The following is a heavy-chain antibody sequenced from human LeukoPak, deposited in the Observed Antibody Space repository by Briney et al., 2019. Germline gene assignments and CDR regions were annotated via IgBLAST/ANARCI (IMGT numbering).Heavy chain of an antibody. J-gene: IGHJ4*02. CDR1: GYSISSGYY. CDR3: ARQGYYDSSGLYY. V-gene: IGHV4-38-2*02. CDR2: IYHDGRT. Sequence: SETLSFTCTVSGYSISSGYYWGWIRQPPGKGLEWIGTIYHDGRTYFNPSLKSRVTISLDTSKNQFSLKLSSVTAADTAVYYCARQGYYDSSGLYYWGQGTLVTVSS. D-gene: IGHD3-22*01.